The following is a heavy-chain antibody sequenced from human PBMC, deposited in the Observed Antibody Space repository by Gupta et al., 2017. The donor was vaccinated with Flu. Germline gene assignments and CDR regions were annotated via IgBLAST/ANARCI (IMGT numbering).Heavy chain of an antibody. D-gene: IGHD5-12*01. V-gene: IGHV3-23*01. J-gene: IGHJ4*02. CDR2: ISGSGGST. CDR3: AKDPAFMVAISPGPHY. Sequence: PGKGLEWVSAISGSGGSTYYADSVKGRFTISRDNSKNTLYLQMNSLRAEDTAVYYCAKDPAFMVAISPGPHYWGQGTLVTVSS.